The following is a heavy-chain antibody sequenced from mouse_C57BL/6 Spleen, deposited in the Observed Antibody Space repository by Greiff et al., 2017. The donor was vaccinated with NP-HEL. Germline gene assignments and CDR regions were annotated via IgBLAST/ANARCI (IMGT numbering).Heavy chain of an antibody. CDR2: IDPSDSNT. V-gene: IGHV1-69*01. J-gene: IGHJ4*01. Sequence: VQLQQSGAELVMPGASVKLSCKASGYTFTSYWMHWVKQRPGQGLEWIGEIDPSDSNTNYNQKFKGKSTLTVDKSSSTAYMQLSSLTSEDSAVYYCARGHITTVPYAMDDWGQGTSVTVSS. CDR1: GYTFTSYW. D-gene: IGHD1-1*01. CDR3: ARGHITTVPYAMDD.